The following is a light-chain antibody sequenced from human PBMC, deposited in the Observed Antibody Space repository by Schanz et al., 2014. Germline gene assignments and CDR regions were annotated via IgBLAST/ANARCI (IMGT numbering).Light chain of an antibody. Sequence: EIVMTQSPATLSVSPGEGATLSCRASQTVSNYLAWYQQKPGQAPRLLIYDASNRATGIPARFSGSGSGTELTLTISSLQSEDFAVYYCQQRSTWPLTFGGGTKVEIK. V-gene: IGKV3D-15*01. J-gene: IGKJ4*01. CDR2: DAS. CDR1: QTVSNY. CDR3: QQRSTWPLT.